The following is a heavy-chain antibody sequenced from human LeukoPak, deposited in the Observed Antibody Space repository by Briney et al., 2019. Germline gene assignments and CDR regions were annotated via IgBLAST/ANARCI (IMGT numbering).Heavy chain of an antibody. J-gene: IGHJ4*02. CDR1: GGSISRDY. CDR3: ATVSGSLDYFDY. D-gene: IGHD1-26*01. CDR2: IYTSGST. V-gene: IGHV4-4*07. Sequence: PPESLALTCTVAGGSISRDYGSWIRQPAGKGLEWIGRIYTSGSTNYNPSLKSRVTMSVATSKNQFSLKLSSVTAADTAVYYCATVSGSLDYFDYWGQGTLVTVSS.